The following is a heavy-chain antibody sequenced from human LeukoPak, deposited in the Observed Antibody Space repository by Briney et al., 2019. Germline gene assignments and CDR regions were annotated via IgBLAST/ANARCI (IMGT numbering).Heavy chain of an antibody. CDR3: ARNALERDFWSGYTPTYYMDV. CDR2: IYYSGST. V-gene: IGHV4-59*08. Sequence: SETLSLTCTVSGGSISSYYWSWIRQPPGKGLEWIGYIYYSGSTNYNPSLKSRVTISVDTSKNQFSLKLSSVTAADTAVYYCARNALERDFWSGYTPTYYMDVWGKGTTVTVSS. D-gene: IGHD3-3*01. CDR1: GGSISSYY. J-gene: IGHJ6*03.